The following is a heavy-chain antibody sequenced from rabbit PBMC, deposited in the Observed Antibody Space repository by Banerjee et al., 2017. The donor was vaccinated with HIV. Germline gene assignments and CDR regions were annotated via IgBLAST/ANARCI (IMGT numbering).Heavy chain of an antibody. CDR2: IYPDYGTT. CDR3: ARDRDAGVGPYGYGLNL. V-gene: IGHV1S40*01. D-gene: IGHD6-1*01. J-gene: IGHJ4*01. Sequence: QSLEESGGDLVKPGASLTLTCTASGFSFSSSYYMCWVRQAPGKGLEWIAYIYPDYGTTDYAIWAKGRFTISKTSSTTVTLQMTSLTAADTATYFCARDRDAGVGPYGYGLNLWGPGTLVTVS. CDR1: GFSFSSSYY.